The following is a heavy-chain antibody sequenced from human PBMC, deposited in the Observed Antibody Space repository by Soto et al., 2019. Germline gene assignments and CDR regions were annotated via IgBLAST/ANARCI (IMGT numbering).Heavy chain of an antibody. J-gene: IGHJ4*02. D-gene: IGHD3-22*01. V-gene: IGHV4-30-4*01. CDR3: ARDYDSSGYSLGY. CDR1: GGSISSGDYY. CDR2: IYYSGST. Sequence: SETLSLTCTVSGGSISSGDYYWSWIRQPPGKGLEWIGYIYYSGSTYYNPSLKSRFTISVDTSKNQFSLKLSSVTAADTAVYYCARDYDSSGYSLGYWGQGTLVTVSS.